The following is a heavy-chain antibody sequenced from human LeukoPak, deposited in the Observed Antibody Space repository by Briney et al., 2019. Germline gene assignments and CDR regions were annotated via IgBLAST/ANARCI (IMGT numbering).Heavy chain of an antibody. CDR3: ARRYDFWSGYPTAFDY. CDR2: INPNTGGT. D-gene: IGHD3-3*01. CDR1: GYTFTGYY. J-gene: IGHJ4*02. Sequence: ASVTVSCKSSGYTFTGYYIHWVRQPPGQGLEWMGVINPNTGGTSYAQKFQARVTMTRDTSISTAYMELSGLRSDDTDVYYCARRYDFWSGYPTAFDYWGQGTLVTVSS. V-gene: IGHV1-2*02.